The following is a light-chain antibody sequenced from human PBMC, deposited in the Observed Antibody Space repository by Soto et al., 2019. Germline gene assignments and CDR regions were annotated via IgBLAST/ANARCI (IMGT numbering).Light chain of an antibody. V-gene: IGLV2-14*01. CDR3: SSYTSSSTLYI. J-gene: IGLJ1*01. CDR2: EAS. CDR1: YSDVGGYKH. Sequence: QSALTQPASVSASPGQSITISCIGTYSDVGGYKHVSWYQQHPGKAPKLIIFEASNRPSGISNRFSGSKSGNTASLTISGLQADDEAHYYCSSYTSSSTLYIFGTGTKVTV.